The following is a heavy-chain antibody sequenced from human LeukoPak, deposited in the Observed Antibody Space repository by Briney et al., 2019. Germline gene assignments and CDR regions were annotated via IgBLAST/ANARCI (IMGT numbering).Heavy chain of an antibody. CDR2: ISGSGGST. D-gene: IGHD3-22*01. Sequence: GGSLRLSCAASGFTFSSYAMSWVRQAPGKGLEWVSAISGSGGSTYYADSVKGRFTISRDNSKNTLYLQMNSLRAEDTAVYYCAKDQGGVTDSSGYDAFDIWGQGTMVTVSS. CDR1: GFTFSSYA. V-gene: IGHV3-23*01. J-gene: IGHJ3*02. CDR3: AKDQGGVTDSSGYDAFDI.